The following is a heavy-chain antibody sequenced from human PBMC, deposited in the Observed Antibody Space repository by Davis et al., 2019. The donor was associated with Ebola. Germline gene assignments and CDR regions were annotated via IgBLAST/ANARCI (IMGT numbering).Heavy chain of an antibody. V-gene: IGHV3-23*01. J-gene: IGHJ4*02. CDR3: AKDATTYYYDSSGYYYVRNGFDY. CDR2: ISGSGGST. D-gene: IGHD3-22*01. Sequence: GESLKISCAASGFTFSSYAMSWVRQAPGKGLEWVSAISGSGGSTYYADSGKGRFTISRDNSKNTLYLQMNSLRAEDTAVYYCAKDATTYYYDSSGYYYVRNGFDYWGQGTLVTVSS. CDR1: GFTFSSYA.